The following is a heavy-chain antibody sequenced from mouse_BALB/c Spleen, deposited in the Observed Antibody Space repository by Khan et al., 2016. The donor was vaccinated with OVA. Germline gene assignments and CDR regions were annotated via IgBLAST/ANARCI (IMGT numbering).Heavy chain of an antibody. V-gene: IGHV10-1*02. Sequence: EVQLVEAGGGLVQPKGSLKISCAASGFTFNTYAMNWVRQAPGKGLEWVARIRSKSNNYATYYADSVKDRFTISRDDSQSMLYRQMSNLKTEDTAMDYCVRQNYYPLAMDYWGQGTSVTVSS. CDR1: GFTFNTYA. CDR2: IRSKSNNYAT. D-gene: IGHD2-1*01. J-gene: IGHJ4*01. CDR3: VRQNYYPLAMDY.